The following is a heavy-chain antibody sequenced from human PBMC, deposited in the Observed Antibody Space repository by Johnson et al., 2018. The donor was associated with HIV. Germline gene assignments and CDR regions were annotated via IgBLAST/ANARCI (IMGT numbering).Heavy chain of an antibody. D-gene: IGHD2/OR15-2a*01. Sequence: QMLLVESGGGVVQPGRSLRLSCAASGFTFSNYAMHWVRQAPGKGLEWVAVISYDGSNKYYADSVKGRFTISRDNSKNTLNLQMNSLRAEDTAVYYCAREGKYLAGAEDAFDIWGQGTMVTVSS. V-gene: IGHV3-30*04. CDR1: GFTFSNYA. J-gene: IGHJ3*02. CDR3: AREGKYLAGAEDAFDI. CDR2: ISYDGSNK.